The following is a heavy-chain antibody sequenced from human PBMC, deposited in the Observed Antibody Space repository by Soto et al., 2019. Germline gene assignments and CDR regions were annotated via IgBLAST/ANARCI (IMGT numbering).Heavy chain of an antibody. D-gene: IGHD2-21*01. V-gene: IGHV4-39*01. J-gene: IGHJ4*02. Sequence: PSETLSLTCAVSGASITSNFYYWGWIRRPPGKGLEWIGSIYFDGSTYYKSSLKSRVTISLDTSKNQFSLMLTSVTAADTAVYYCVKVLIGAARHTDFDSWDQGTLSTVSS. CDR1: GASITSNFYY. CDR3: VKVLIGAARHTDFDS. CDR2: IYFDGST.